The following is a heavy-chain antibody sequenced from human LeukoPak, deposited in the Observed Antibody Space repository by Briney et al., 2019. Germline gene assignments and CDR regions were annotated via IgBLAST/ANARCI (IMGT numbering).Heavy chain of an antibody. CDR2: IYYSGST. CDR3: AREIVVVNHYYMDV. CDR1: GVSISSHY. V-gene: IGHV4-59*11. Sequence: SSETLSLTCTVSGVSISSHYWSWIRQPPGKGLEWSGYIYYSGSTNYNPSLKSRVTISVDTSKNQFSLKLSSVTAADTAVYYCAREIVVVNHYYMDVWGKGTTVTVSS. D-gene: IGHD3-22*01. J-gene: IGHJ6*03.